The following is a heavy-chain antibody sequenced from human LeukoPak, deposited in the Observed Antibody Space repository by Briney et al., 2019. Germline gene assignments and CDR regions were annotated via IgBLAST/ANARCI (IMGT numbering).Heavy chain of an antibody. CDR1: GFTFSSYS. Sequence: GGSLRLSCAASGFTFSSYSMNWVRQAPGKGLEWVSSISSSSSYIYYADSVKGRFTISRDNAKNSLYLQMNSLRAEDTAVYYCAKDGVATMVRGVGLDYWGQGTLVTVSS. V-gene: IGHV3-21*01. D-gene: IGHD3-10*01. J-gene: IGHJ4*02. CDR2: ISSSSSYI. CDR3: AKDGVATMVRGVGLDY.